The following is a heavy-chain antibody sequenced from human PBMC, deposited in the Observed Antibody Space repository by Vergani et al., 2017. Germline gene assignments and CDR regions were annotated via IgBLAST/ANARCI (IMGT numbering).Heavy chain of an antibody. CDR3: ARGGGYCSGGSCGKPTRPASSYYYYYYMDV. Sequence: QVQLVQSGAEVKKPGSSVKVSCKASGGTFSSYAISWVRQAPGQGLEWMGGIIPIFGTANYAQKFQGRVTITADESTSTAYMGLSSLRSEDTAVYYCARGGGYCSGGSCGKPTRPASSYYYYYYMDVWGKGTTVTVSS. CDR2: IIPIFGTA. CDR1: GGTFSSYA. D-gene: IGHD2-15*01. J-gene: IGHJ6*03. V-gene: IGHV1-69*12.